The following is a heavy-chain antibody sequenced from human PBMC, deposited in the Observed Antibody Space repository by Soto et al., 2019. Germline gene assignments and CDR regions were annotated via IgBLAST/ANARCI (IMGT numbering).Heavy chain of an antibody. D-gene: IGHD5-12*01. Sequence: SETLYLTLTVSGGSISRYYWSLIRQPPGKGQEWIGNIYNSGSTTYNPALKSRVTIAVDTSKNKFSLNLSSVTATDTAVYYCARGGYEESYYYYYGMDVWGQGTTVTVSS. CDR3: ARGGYEESYYYYYGMDV. CDR1: GGSISRYY. V-gene: IGHV4-59*08. J-gene: IGHJ6*02. CDR2: IYNSGST.